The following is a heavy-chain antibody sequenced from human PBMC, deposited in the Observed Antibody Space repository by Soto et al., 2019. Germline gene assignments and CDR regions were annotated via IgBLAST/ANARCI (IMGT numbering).Heavy chain of an antibody. V-gene: IGHV3-33*01. CDR2: IWYDGSNK. Sequence: GGSLRLSCAASGFTFSSYGMHWVRQAPGKGLEWVAVIWYDGSNKYYADSAKGRFTISRDNSKNTLYLQMNSLRAEDTAVYYCASQPYCISTSCPKGAFDIWGQGTMVTVSS. J-gene: IGHJ3*02. D-gene: IGHD2-2*01. CDR1: GFTFSSYG. CDR3: ASQPYCISTSCPKGAFDI.